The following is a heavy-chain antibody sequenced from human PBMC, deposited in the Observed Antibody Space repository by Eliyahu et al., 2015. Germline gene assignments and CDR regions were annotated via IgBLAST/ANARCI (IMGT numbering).Heavy chain of an antibody. J-gene: IGHJ4*02. V-gene: IGHV4-34*01. D-gene: IGHD6-13*01. CDR3: ARGGGRRYSSSWYRPSYFDY. CDR1: GGSFSGYY. CDR2: INHSGIT. Sequence: QVQLQQWGAGLLKPSETLSLTCAVXGGSFSGYYWXWIRQPPGKGLEWIGEINHSGITNYNPSLKSRVTISVDTSKNQFSLKLTSVTAADTAFYYCARGGGRRYSSSWYRPSYFDYWGQGTLVTVSS.